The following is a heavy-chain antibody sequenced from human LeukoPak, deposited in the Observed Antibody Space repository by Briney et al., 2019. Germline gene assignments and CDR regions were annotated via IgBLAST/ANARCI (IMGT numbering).Heavy chain of an antibody. J-gene: IGHJ4*02. Sequence: QSGGSLRLSCVASGFTFSNSWMHWVRQAPGKGLVWVSRVNSDGKTTTYADSVKGRFTISRDNAKNSLYLQMSSLRAEDTAVYYCARDSDYGDYWGQGTLVTVSS. CDR2: VNSDGKTT. CDR3: ARDSDYGDY. V-gene: IGHV3-74*01. CDR1: GFTFSNSW.